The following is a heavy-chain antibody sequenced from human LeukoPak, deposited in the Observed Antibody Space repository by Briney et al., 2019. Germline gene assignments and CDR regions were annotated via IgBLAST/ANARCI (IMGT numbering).Heavy chain of an antibody. CDR1: GYTFTGYY. J-gene: IGHJ6*02. CDR2: INPNSGGT. Sequence: ASVKVSCKASGYTFTGYYMHWVRQAPGQGLEWMGWINPNSGGTNYAQKFQGWVTMTRDTSISTAYMELSRLRSDDTAVYYCARALTYYYGSGSYTTYYYYYGTDVWGQGTTVTVSS. V-gene: IGHV1-2*04. D-gene: IGHD3-10*01. CDR3: ARALTYYYGSGSYTTYYYYYGTDV.